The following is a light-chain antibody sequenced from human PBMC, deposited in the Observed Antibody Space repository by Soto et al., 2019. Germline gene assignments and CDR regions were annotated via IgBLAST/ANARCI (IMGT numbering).Light chain of an antibody. V-gene: IGLV2-23*02. CDR3: CSYAGSSTSVV. CDR2: EVS. J-gene: IGLJ2*01. CDR1: SSDVGSYNL. Sequence: QSALTQPASVSGSPGQSITISCTGTSSDVGSYNLVSWYQQHPGKAPKLMIYEVSKRPSGVSNRFSVSKSGNTASLTISGLQAEDEADYYCCSYAGSSTSVVFGGGTKLTVL.